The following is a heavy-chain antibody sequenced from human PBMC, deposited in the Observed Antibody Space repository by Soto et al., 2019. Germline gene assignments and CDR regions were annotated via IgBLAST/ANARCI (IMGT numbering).Heavy chain of an antibody. V-gene: IGHV3-33*01. D-gene: IGHD6-13*01. CDR3: ARDGQQLAPYAMDV. CDR1: GFTFGNNA. J-gene: IGHJ6*02. Sequence: QVQLVESGGNMVQPERSLRLSCAASGFTFGNNAMHWVRHAAGKGLEWVAQIWFDGNNKYYTDSVKGRFTISRDNLKNTVYLQMDSLRADDTAVYYCARDGQQLAPYAMDVWGQGTTVIVSS. CDR2: IWFDGNNK.